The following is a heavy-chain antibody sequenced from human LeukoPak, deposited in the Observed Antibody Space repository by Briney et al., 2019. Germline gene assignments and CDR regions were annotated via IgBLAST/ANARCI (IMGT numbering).Heavy chain of an antibody. J-gene: IGHJ5*02. Sequence: SETLSLTCTVSGGSISSSNHYWGWIRQPPGKRLEWIGSIYYSGSTYYNPSLRSRVTISVDTSKNQFSLRLNSVTAADTAVYYCASHSISSHIGVGQYNWFDPWGQGTLVIVSS. D-gene: IGHD6-19*01. CDR2: IYYSGST. CDR3: ASHSISSHIGVGQYNWFDP. CDR1: GGSISSSNHY. V-gene: IGHV4-39*01.